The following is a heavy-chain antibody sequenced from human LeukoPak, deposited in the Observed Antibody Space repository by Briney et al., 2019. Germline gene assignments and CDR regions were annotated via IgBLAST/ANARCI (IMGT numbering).Heavy chain of an antibody. CDR3: ARDLGGVAVAAHFDY. Sequence: GASVKVSCKASGYTFIGYYIHWVRQAPGQGLEWMGWINPDSGGTNYAQKFQGRVTVTRDTSISTAYMELSRLRSDDTAVYYCARDLGGVAVAAHFDYWGQGTLVTVSS. V-gene: IGHV1-2*02. J-gene: IGHJ4*02. CDR2: INPDSGGT. D-gene: IGHD6-19*01. CDR1: GYTFIGYY.